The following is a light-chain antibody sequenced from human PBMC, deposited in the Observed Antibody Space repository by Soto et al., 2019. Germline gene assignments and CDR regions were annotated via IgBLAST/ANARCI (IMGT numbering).Light chain of an antibody. V-gene: IGLV2-23*01. CDR1: SSDVGSYNF. CDR2: EGS. Sequence: QSALTQPASVSGSPGQSITISCTGTSSDVGSYNFVSWYQQHPGKAPKLMIYEGSKRPSGVSNRFSGSKSGITASLTISGLQAEDEADYYCCSYAGSSTWVFGTGTKLTVL. CDR3: CSYAGSSTWV. J-gene: IGLJ1*01.